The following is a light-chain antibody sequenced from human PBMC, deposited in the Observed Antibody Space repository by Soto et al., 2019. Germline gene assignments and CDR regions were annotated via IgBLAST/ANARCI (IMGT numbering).Light chain of an antibody. CDR1: YIGTKS. CDR2: DDN. Sequence: SSELTQPPSVSVAPGQTATITCGGNYIGTKSVHWYHQKPGQAPVLVVYDDNDRPSGIPERFSGSNSGNTATLTISRVGAGDEATYYCQVWDSSSDHVIFGGGTKLTVL. V-gene: IGLV3-21*02. CDR3: QVWDSSSDHVI. J-gene: IGLJ2*01.